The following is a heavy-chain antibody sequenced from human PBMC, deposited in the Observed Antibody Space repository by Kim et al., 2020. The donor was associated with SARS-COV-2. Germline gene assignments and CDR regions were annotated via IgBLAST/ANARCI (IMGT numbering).Heavy chain of an antibody. CDR3: ARGAVVVTAIRQDYYYYGVDV. J-gene: IGHJ6*02. D-gene: IGHD2-21*02. CDR1: GFTFSTYS. Sequence: GGSLRLSCAASGFTFSTYSMNWVRQAPGKGLEWVSSISSSSSYIYYADSVKGRFTISRDNAKNSLYLQMNSLRAEDTAVYYCARGAVVVTAIRQDYYYYGVDVWGQGTTVTVSS. CDR2: ISSSSSYI. V-gene: IGHV3-21*01.